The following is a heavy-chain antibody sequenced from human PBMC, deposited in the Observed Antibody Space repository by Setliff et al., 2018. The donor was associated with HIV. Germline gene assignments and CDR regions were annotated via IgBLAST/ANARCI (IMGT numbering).Heavy chain of an antibody. CDR3: TRGPARRYPGSTVYGL. CDR2: INDSGDT. Sequence: ASETLSLTCGLYGGPLSGYCWTWIRQSPEKGLEWIGEINDSGDTKYNPSLMSRLSMSVEKSKNEFSLKVTSLTAADTAVYFCTRGPARRYPGSTVYGLWGQGTPVTSPQ. CDR1: GGPLSGYC. J-gene: IGHJ1*01. D-gene: IGHD1-26*01. V-gene: IGHV4-34*01.